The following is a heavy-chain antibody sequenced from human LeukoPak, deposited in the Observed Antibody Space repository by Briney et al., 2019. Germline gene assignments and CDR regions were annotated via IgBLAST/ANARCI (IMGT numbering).Heavy chain of an antibody. V-gene: IGHV3-7*03. CDR2: IKQDGSEI. CDR3: ARGRIAPIDY. J-gene: IGHJ4*02. CDR1: GFTFSSYW. D-gene: IGHD6-13*01. Sequence: GWSLRLSCAASGFTFSSYWMSWVRQAPEKGLEWVANIKQDGSEIYYVDSVKGRFTISRDNAKNSLYLQMNSLRAEDTAVYYCARGRIAPIDYWGQGTLVTVST.